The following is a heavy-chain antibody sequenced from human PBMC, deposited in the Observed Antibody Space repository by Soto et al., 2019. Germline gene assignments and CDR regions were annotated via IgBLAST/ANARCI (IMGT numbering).Heavy chain of an antibody. J-gene: IGHJ4*02. V-gene: IGHV4-39*01. CDR2: IYYSGST. CDR1: DGYISSSSYY. CDR3: ATTVTTILYFDY. D-gene: IGHD4-17*01. Sequence: QLQLQESGPGLVKPSETLSLTCTVSDGYISSSSYYWGWVRQPPGKGLECIGSIYYSGSTYYNPSLKSRVTVSGDTSKNQFSLKRSSVSAADTAGYYCATTVTTILYFDYWGQGILVTVSS.